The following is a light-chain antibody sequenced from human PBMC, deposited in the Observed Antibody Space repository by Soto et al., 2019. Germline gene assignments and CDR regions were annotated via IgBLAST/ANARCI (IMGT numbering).Light chain of an antibody. CDR2: LGS. CDR3: MQALQTPLT. V-gene: IGKV2-28*01. J-gene: IGKJ4*01. Sequence: DIVMTQSPLSLPVTPGEPASISCRSSQSLLHSNGYNYLDWYLQKPGQSPQLLIYLGSNRASGVPDRFSGSGSGTDFTLKISRVEAEDVGVYYCMQALQTPLTFGGGTKGDNK. CDR1: QSLLHSNGYNY.